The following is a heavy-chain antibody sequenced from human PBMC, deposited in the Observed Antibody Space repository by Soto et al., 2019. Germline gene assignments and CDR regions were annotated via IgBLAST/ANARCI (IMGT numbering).Heavy chain of an antibody. J-gene: IGHJ5*02. CDR2: IYYSGST. CDR3: ARGVNTALGFITPPVWFDP. V-gene: IGHV4-59*01. D-gene: IGHD3-22*01. Sequence: SETLSLTCTVSGGSISSYYWSWIRQPPGKGLEWIGYIYYSGSTNYNPSLKSRVTISVDTSKNQFSLKLSSVTAADTAVYYCARGVNTALGFITPPVWFDPWGQGTLVTVSS. CDR1: GGSISSYY.